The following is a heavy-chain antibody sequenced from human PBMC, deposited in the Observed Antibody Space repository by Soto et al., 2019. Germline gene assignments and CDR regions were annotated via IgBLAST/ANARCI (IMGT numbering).Heavy chain of an antibody. V-gene: IGHV3-7*01. CDR3: ARGLSLSEWWFDY. Sequence: GGSLRLSCAASGYTFSSYWMSWVRQAPGKGLEWVANIKKDGGEKYYVDSVKGRFTISRDNGKNSLYLQMNSLRVEDTAVYYCARGLSLSEWWFDYWGQGTLVTVSS. J-gene: IGHJ4*02. CDR1: GYTFSSYW. CDR2: IKKDGGEK. D-gene: IGHD2-8*01.